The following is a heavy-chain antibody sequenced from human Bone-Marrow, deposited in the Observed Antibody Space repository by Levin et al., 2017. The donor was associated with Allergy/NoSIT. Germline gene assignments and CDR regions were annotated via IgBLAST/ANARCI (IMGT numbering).Heavy chain of an antibody. Sequence: LSLTCAASGFRFGDYYMNWLRQVPGKGLEWVSAISGSGSGYKTYYADSVKGRFTISSDSSKDTLYLQMNSLRAEDTAFYYCAKDYCSSASCYPDYWGQGTLVTVSS. J-gene: IGHJ4*02. CDR1: GFRFGDYY. D-gene: IGHD2-2*01. CDR3: AKDYCSSASCYPDY. V-gene: IGHV3-23*01. CDR2: ISGSGSGYKT.